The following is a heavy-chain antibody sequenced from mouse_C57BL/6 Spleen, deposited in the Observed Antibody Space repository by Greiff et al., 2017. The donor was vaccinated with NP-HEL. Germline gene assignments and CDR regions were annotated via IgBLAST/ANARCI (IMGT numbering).Heavy chain of an antibody. J-gene: IGHJ3*01. CDR2: IYPSDSET. CDR1: GYTFTSYW. V-gene: IGHV1-61*01. Sequence: VKLQQPGAELVRPGSSVKLSCKASGYTFTSYWMDWVKQRPGQGLEWIGNIYPSDSETHYNQKFKDKATLTVDKSSSTAYMQLSSLTSEDSAVYYCARMVTTPLAYWGQGTLVTVSA. CDR3: ARMVTTPLAY. D-gene: IGHD2-2*01.